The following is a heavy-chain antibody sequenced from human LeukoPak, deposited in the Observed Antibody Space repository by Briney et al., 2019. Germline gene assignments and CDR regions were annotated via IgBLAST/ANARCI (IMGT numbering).Heavy chain of an antibody. D-gene: IGHD6-6*01. CDR3: ARDFSSSSTVYYYYYMDV. J-gene: IGHJ6*03. CDR1: GYTFTGYY. CDR2: INPNSGGT. V-gene: IGHV1-2*02. Sequence: ASVKVSCKASGYTFTGYYMHWVRQAPGQGLEWMGWINPNSGGTNYAQKFQGRVTMTRDTSTSTAYMELSRLRSDDTAVYYCARDFSSSSTVYYYYYMDVWGKGTTVTVSS.